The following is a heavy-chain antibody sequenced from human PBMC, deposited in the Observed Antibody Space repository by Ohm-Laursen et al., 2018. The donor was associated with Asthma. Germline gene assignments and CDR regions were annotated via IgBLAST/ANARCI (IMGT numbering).Heavy chain of an antibody. V-gene: IGHV4-59*08. Sequence: SDTLSLTCTLSGASFSTYYWGWIRQPPGKGLEWIGYIYSTGSTNYNPSLESRVTISIDTSTNQFSLKLSSVTAADTAVYYCARHEARDYYYYGMDVWGQGTTVTVSS. CDR2: IYSTGST. CDR1: GASFSTYY. CDR3: ARHEARDYYYYGMDV. J-gene: IGHJ6*02.